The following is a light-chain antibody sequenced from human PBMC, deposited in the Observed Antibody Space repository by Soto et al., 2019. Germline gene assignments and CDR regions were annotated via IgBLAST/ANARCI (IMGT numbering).Light chain of an antibody. J-gene: IGKJ5*01. CDR1: QSLLHSNGYNY. CDR2: LGS. CDR3: IQALQTPPT. Sequence: DIVMTQSPLSLPVTPGEPASISCRSSQSLLHSNGYNYLDWYLQKPGQSPQVLIYLGSNRASGVPDRFSGSGSGTDFTLKISRVEAEDVGVYYCIQALQTPPTFGQGTRLEIK. V-gene: IGKV2-28*01.